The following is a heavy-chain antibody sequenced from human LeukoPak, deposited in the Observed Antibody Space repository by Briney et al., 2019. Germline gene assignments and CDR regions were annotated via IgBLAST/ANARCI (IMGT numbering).Heavy chain of an antibody. V-gene: IGHV3-23*01. CDR1: GFTFSSYG. J-gene: IGHJ4*02. CDR3: AKAEQLWNHPDY. Sequence: GGTLRLSCAASGFTFSSYGMSWVRQAPGKGLEWVSAISGSGSSTYYADSVKGRFTISRDNSKNTLYLQMNSLRAEDTAVYYCAKAEQLWNHPDYWGQGTLVTVSS. CDR2: ISGSGSST. D-gene: IGHD5-18*01.